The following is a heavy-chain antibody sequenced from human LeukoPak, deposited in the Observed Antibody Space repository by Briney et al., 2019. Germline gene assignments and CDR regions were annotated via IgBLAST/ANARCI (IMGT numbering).Heavy chain of an antibody. CDR3: ARWGSYSISIDY. CDR1: GFTFSSYS. CDR2: ISSSSSYI. D-gene: IGHD1-26*01. J-gene: IGHJ4*02. V-gene: IGHV3-21*01. Sequence: GGSLRLSCAASGFTFSSYSMNWVRQAPGKGLEWVSSISSSSSYIYYTDSVKGRFTISRDNAKNSLYLQMNSLRAEDTAVYYCARWGSYSISIDYWGQGTLVTVSS.